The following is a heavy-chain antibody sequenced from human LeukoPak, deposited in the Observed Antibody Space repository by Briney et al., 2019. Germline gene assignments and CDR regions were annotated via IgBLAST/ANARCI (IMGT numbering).Heavy chain of an antibody. CDR3: ARSGAGSDY. J-gene: IGHJ4*02. V-gene: IGHV3-7*01. CDR1: GFTFSSYS. D-gene: IGHD1-14*01. Sequence: GGSLRLSCAASGFTFSSYSMNWVRQAPGKGLEWVANMKPDGSEKYYVDSVKGRFTISRDNAKNSLYLQMNSLRAEDTAVYYCARSGAGSDYWGQGTLVTVSS. CDR2: MKPDGSEK.